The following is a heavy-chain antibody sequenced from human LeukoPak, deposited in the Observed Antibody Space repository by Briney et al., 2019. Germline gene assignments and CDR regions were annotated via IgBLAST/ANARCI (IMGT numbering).Heavy chain of an antibody. V-gene: IGHV4-59*01. D-gene: IGHD2-15*01. J-gene: IGHJ5*02. CDR1: GGSISSYY. CDR2: IYYSGST. Sequence: SETLSLTCTVSGGSISSYYWNWIRQPPGKGLEWIGYIYYSGSTNYNPSLKSRVAISVDTSKNQFSLKLSSVTAADTAVYYCARDLLDIVVVVAAKDLGWFDPWGQGTLVTVSS. CDR3: ARDLLDIVVVVAAKDLGWFDP.